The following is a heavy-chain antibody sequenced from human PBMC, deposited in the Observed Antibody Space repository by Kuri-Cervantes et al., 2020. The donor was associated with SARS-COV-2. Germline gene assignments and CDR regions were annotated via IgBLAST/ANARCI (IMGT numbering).Heavy chain of an antibody. CDR1: GYTFTSYY. Sequence: ASVKVSCKASGYTFTSYYMHWVRQAPGQGLEWMGIINPSGGSTSYAQKFQGRVTMTRDTSTSTVYMEMRSLRSEDTAVYYCARGFIDIVVVPAAPGRHFDYWGQGTLVTVSS. CDR3: ARGFIDIVVVPAAPGRHFDY. CDR2: INPSGGST. D-gene: IGHD2-2*01. V-gene: IGHV1-46*03. J-gene: IGHJ4*02.